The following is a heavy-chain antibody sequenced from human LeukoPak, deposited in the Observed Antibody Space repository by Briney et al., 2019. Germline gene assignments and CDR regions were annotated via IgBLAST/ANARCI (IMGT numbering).Heavy chain of an antibody. V-gene: IGHV5-51*01. J-gene: IGHJ1*01. CDR2: IYPGDSET. CDR3: ARLDEDFYYDGSGFYF. Sequence: GASLKISCRGSGSGFTNYRIAWVRQMPGKGLEWMGIIYPGDSETTYSPSFQGQVTISVDKSINTAYLQWSSLRTSDTAMYYCARLDEDFYYDGSGFYFWGQGTLVTVSS. CDR1: GSGFTNYR. D-gene: IGHD3-22*01.